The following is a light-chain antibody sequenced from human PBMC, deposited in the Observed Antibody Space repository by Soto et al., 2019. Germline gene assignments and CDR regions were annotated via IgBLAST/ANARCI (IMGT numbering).Light chain of an antibody. CDR3: QSYENSRSGFFV. CDR1: SSDIGAGFD. CDR2: GNT. Sequence: QSVLTQPPSVSGAPGQRVTISCTGSSSDIGAGFDVHWYQHLPGTAPKLLIYGNTNRPSGVPGRFSGSKSGTSASLVITGLQAEDEADYYCQSYENSRSGFFVFGTATKRTVL. J-gene: IGLJ1*01. V-gene: IGLV1-40*01.